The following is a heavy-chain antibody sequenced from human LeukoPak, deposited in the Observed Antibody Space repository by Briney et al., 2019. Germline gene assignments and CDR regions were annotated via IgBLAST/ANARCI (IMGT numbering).Heavy chain of an antibody. J-gene: IGHJ4*02. D-gene: IGHD6-19*01. CDR3: ARSSGGWYHQRGPFDY. CDR2: IYYSGST. Sequence: SETLSLACTVSGGSISSYYWSWIRQPPGKGLEWIGYIYYSGSTNHNPSLKSRVTISVDTSKNQFSLKLSSVTAADTAVYYCARSSGGWYHQRGPFDYWGQGTLVTVSS. V-gene: IGHV4-59*08. CDR1: GGSISSYY.